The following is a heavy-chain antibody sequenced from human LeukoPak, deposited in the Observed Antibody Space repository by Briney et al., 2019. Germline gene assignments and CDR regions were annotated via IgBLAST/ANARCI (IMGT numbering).Heavy chain of an antibody. CDR1: GYTFTGYY. J-gene: IGHJ4*02. CDR3: AREWDIVATIFY. CDR2: INPNSGGT. Sequence: ASVKVSCKASGYTFTGYYMHWVRQAPGQGLEWVGWINPNSGGTNYAQKFQGRVTMTRDTSISTAYMELSRLRSDDTAVYYCAREWDIVATIFYWGQGTLVTVSS. V-gene: IGHV1-2*02. D-gene: IGHD5-12*01.